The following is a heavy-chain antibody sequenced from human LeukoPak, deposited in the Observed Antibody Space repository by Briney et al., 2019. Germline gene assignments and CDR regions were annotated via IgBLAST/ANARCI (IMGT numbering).Heavy chain of an antibody. J-gene: IGHJ6*03. CDR3: ARVFSKYYYYYMDV. D-gene: IGHD3-10*02. CDR1: GFTFDDYG. Sequence: GGSLRLSCAASGFTFDDYGMSWVRQAPGKGLEWVSGINWNGGSTGYADSVKGRFTISRDNAKNSPYLQMNSLRAEDTALYYCARVFSKYYYYYMDVWGKGTTVTVSS. CDR2: INWNGGST. V-gene: IGHV3-20*04.